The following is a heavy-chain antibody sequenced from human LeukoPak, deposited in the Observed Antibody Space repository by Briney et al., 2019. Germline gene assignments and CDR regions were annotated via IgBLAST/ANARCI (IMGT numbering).Heavy chain of an antibody. Sequence: XRRPXGXGLEWIGSMYGRGRAYCNPCLKNRGTRTVDRAKNKFSLKLSSVPAADTAVYYCARVVVAATFFDYWGQGTLVPVSS. V-gene: IGHV4-38-2*02. CDR2: MYGRGRA. D-gene: IGHD2-15*01. CDR3: ARVVVAATFFDY. J-gene: IGHJ4*02.